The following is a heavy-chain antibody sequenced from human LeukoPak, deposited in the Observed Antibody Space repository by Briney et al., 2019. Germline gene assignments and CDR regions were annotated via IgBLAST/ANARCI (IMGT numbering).Heavy chain of an antibody. J-gene: IGHJ1*01. CDR1: GGSISSYY. CDR2: IYYSGST. V-gene: IGHV4-59*08. CDR3: ARHASLLRLPGHVVPRPAYFQH. Sequence: SETLSLTCTVSGGSISSYYWSWIRQPPGKGLEWIGYIYYSGSTNYNPSLKSRVTISVDTSKNQFSLKLSSVTAADTAVYYCARHASLLRLPGHVVPRPAYFQHWSQGTLVTVSS. D-gene: IGHD5-12*01.